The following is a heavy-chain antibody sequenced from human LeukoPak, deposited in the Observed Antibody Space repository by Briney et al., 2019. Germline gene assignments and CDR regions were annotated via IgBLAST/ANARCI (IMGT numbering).Heavy chain of an antibody. Sequence: GGSLRLSCAAFGFTFSSYSMNWVRQAPGKRLEWISYISGTSSIIYYTPSVKGRFTISRDNGKYSLYLQMNSLRDDDTAVYFCARGTWDGDRTFDIWGQGAMVTVSS. CDR1: GFTFSSYS. CDR2: ISGTSSII. D-gene: IGHD5-24*01. CDR3: ARGTWDGDRTFDI. J-gene: IGHJ3*02. V-gene: IGHV3-48*02.